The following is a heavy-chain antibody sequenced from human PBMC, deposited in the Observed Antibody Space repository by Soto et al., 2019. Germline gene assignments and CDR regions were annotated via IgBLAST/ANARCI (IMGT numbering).Heavy chain of an antibody. D-gene: IGHD2-15*01. J-gene: IGHJ3*02. Sequence: GGSLRLSCAASGFTFSSYAMHWVRQAPGKGLEYVSAISSNGGSTYYANSVKGRFTISRDNSKNTLYLQMGSLRAEDMAVYYCASQGVVVAVTADAFDIWGQGTMVTVSS. V-gene: IGHV3-64*01. CDR3: ASQGVVVAVTADAFDI. CDR1: GFTFSSYA. CDR2: ISSNGGST.